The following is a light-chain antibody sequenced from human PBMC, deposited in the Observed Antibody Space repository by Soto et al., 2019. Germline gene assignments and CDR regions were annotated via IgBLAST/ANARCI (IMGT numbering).Light chain of an antibody. Sequence: ELVMTQSPATLSVSPGERATLSCRASQSVSSNLAWYQQKPGQAPRLLIYGASTRATGIPARFSGSGSGTEFTLTISSRQSEDFAVYYCQQYNNWPRTFGQGTKV. CDR3: QQYNNWPRT. CDR2: GAS. V-gene: IGKV3-15*01. CDR1: QSVSSN. J-gene: IGKJ1*01.